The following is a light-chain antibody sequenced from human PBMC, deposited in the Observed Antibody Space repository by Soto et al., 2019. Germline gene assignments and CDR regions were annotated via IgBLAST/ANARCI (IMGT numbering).Light chain of an antibody. Sequence: EIVMTQSPATLSVSAGETATLSCKTSQSVDSLLAWYQQKPGQAPRLLIYRASTRTTGIPARFSGSGSGTEFTLTISSLEPEDFAVYYCQQRSNWPITFGQGTRLEIK. CDR1: QSVDSL. CDR3: QQRSNWPIT. CDR2: RAS. J-gene: IGKJ5*01. V-gene: IGKV3-15*01.